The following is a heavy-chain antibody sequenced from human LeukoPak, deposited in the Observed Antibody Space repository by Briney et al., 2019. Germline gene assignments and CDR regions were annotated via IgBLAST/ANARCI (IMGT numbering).Heavy chain of an antibody. CDR3: ATTPN. CDR1: GFTFNTYI. V-gene: IGHV3-21*01. CDR2: ISTSSSYI. D-gene: IGHD4-23*01. Sequence: GGSLRLSCAASGFTFNTYIMNWVRQAPGKGLEWLSSISTSSSYIYYADSVKGRFTISRDNAKNSLFLQMNGLRAEDTAIYYCATTPNWGQGTLVTVSS. J-gene: IGHJ4*02.